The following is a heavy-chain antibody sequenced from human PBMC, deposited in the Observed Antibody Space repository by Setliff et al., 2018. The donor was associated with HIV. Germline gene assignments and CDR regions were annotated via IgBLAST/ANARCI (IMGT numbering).Heavy chain of an antibody. J-gene: IGHJ5*02. CDR1: GGSMSSGSYS. Sequence: SLTCTVSGGSMSSGSYSWTWLRQPAGKEPELIGHVYVGGTVIYNPSLASRLTISIVPSKNQFSLDLRSVTAADTAKYYCARGRTIGVSAVFFDPWGQGTPVTVSS. D-gene: IGHD3-3*01. CDR3: ARGRTIGVSAVFFDP. V-gene: IGHV4-61*09. CDR2: VYVGGTV.